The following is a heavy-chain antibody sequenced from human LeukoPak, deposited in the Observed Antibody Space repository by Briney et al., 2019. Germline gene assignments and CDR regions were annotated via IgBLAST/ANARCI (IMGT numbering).Heavy chain of an antibody. CDR3: ARDPAPIWGSYREYYFDY. V-gene: IGHV3-30-3*01. CDR1: GFTFSSYA. D-gene: IGHD1-26*01. J-gene: IGHJ4*02. CDR2: ISYDGSNK. Sequence: GGSLRLSCAASGFTFSSYAMHWVRQAPGKGLEWVAVISYDGSNKYYADSVKGRFTISRDNSKNTLYLQMNSLRAVDTAVYYCARDPAPIWGSYREYYFDYWGQGTLVTVSS.